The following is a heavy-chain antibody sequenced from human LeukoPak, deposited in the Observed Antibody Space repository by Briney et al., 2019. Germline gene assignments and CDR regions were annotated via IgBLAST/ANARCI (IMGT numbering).Heavy chain of an antibody. V-gene: IGHV4-4*02. D-gene: IGHD6-19*01. Sequence: SETLSLTCAVSGGSISSSNWWSWVRQPPGKGLEWIGEIYHSGSTNYNPSLKSRVTISVDKSKNQFSLKLSSVTAADTAVYYCARHGQQWLAYFDYWGQGTLVTVSS. CDR3: ARHGQQWLAYFDY. J-gene: IGHJ4*02. CDR2: IYHSGST. CDR1: GGSISSSNW.